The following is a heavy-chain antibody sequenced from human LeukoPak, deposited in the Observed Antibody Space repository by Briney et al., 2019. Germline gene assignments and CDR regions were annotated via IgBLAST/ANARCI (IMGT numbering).Heavy chain of an antibody. Sequence: GGSLRLSCAASGFTFSSYAMGWVRQAPGKGLEWVSAISSSGGSTYYADSVKGRFTISRDNSKNTLYLQMNSLRAEDTAVYYCAKVPLVTAFKYFDYWGQGTPVTVSS. V-gene: IGHV3-23*01. CDR3: AKVPLVTAFKYFDY. D-gene: IGHD2-21*02. CDR1: GFTFSSYA. CDR2: ISSSGGST. J-gene: IGHJ4*02.